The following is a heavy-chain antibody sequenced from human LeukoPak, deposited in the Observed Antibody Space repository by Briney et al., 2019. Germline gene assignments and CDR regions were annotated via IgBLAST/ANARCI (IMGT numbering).Heavy chain of an antibody. V-gene: IGHV1-46*01. Sequence: ASVKVSCKASGYTFTSYYMHWVRQAPGQGLEWMGIINPSGGSTSYAQKFQGRVTMTRDTSTSTVYMELSSLRSEDTAVYYCARGYCSGGRCYRGHNWFDPWGQGTLVTVSS. D-gene: IGHD2-15*01. CDR3: ARGYCSGGRCYRGHNWFDP. CDR1: GYTFTSYY. J-gene: IGHJ5*02. CDR2: INPSGGST.